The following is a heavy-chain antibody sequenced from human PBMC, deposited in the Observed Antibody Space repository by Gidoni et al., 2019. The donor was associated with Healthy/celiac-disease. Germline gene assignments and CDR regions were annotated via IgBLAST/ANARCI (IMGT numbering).Heavy chain of an antibody. CDR3: ARAGSSGWYGSKDYFDY. V-gene: IGHV1-2*02. Sequence: QVLLVQSRAAVKKRGASLKVSCKAAGDASTGYYMHWVRQAPGQGLERKGGINPNSGGTTYAQKFQGRVTMTRDTSISTAYMELSRLRSDDTAVYYCARAGSSGWYGSKDYFDYWGQGTLVTVSS. CDR2: INPNSGGT. J-gene: IGHJ4*02. D-gene: IGHD6-19*01. CDR1: GDASTGYY.